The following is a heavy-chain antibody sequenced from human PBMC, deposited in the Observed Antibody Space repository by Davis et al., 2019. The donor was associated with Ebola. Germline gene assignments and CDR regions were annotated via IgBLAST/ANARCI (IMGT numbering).Heavy chain of an antibody. V-gene: IGHV3-74*03. CDR3: VRTTYGAPEY. CDR2: ISGEGSTT. CDR1: GFTFSSYW. D-gene: IGHD4-17*01. Sequence: GESLKISCEASGFTFSSYWMHWVRQTPGKGLVWVSRISGEGSTTKYADSVKGRFTISRDNAKNTLYMQMNSLLAEDTAVYYCVRTTYGAPEYWGQGTLVTVSS. J-gene: IGHJ4*02.